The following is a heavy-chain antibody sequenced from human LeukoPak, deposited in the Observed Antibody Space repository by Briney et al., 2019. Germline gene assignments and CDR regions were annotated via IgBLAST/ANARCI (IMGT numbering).Heavy chain of an antibody. CDR1: EFYW. V-gene: IGHV3-74*01. Sequence: GGSLRLSCAASEFYWMHWVRQAPGKGLVWVSRINPDGSVTSYADSVKGRFTISRDNAKNSLYLQMNYLRAEDTAVYYCARPAYTAAYDLWGQGTMVTVSS. D-gene: IGHD3-16*01. J-gene: IGHJ3*01. CDR2: INPDGSVT. CDR3: ARPAYTAAYDL.